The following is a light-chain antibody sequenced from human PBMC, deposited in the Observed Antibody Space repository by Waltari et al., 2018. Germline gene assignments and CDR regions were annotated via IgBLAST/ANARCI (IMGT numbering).Light chain of an antibody. J-gene: IGLJ3*02. V-gene: IGLV2-23*03. CDR2: EGS. CDR1: SSDVGRYNR. CDR3: CSYAGSRTFVV. Sequence: QSALTQPASVSGSPGQSITISCTGTSSDVGRYNRVAWYQQHPGKAPNLMICEGSKRPSGVSNRFSGSKSGNTASLTISGLQAEDEADYYCCSYAGSRTFVVFGGGTKLTVL.